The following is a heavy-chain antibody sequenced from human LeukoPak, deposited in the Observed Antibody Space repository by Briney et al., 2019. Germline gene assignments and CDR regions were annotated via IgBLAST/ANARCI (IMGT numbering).Heavy chain of an antibody. CDR3: AKDARYYDSSGSKGRFEY. V-gene: IGHV3-23*01. CDR2: ISGSGGRT. Sequence: GGSLRLSCAASGFTFSSYAMSWVRQAPGRALEWVSAISGSGGRTYYADSVKGRFTISRDNSKNTLYLQMNSLRAEDTAVYYCAKDARYYDSSGSKGRFEYWGQGTLATVSS. J-gene: IGHJ4*02. D-gene: IGHD3-22*01. CDR1: GFTFSSYA.